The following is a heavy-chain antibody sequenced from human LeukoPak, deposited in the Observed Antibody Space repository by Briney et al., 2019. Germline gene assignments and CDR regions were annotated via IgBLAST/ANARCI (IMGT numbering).Heavy chain of an antibody. D-gene: IGHD3-22*01. CDR1: GYTFTGYY. J-gene: IGHJ4*02. Sequence: ASVKVSCKASGYTFTGYYMHWVRQAPGQGLEWMGWINPNSGGTNYAQKFQGRVTMTRDTSISTAYMELSRLRSDDTAVYYRARVARYYDSSGYYSSTLMGYWGQGTLVTVSS. CDR2: INPNSGGT. V-gene: IGHV1-2*02. CDR3: ARVARYYDSSGYYSSTLMGY.